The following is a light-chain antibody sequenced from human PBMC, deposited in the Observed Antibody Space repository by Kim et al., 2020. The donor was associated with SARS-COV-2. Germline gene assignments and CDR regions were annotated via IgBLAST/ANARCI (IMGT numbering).Light chain of an antibody. J-gene: IGLJ1*01. CDR3: SSYTSSSTPFYV. CDR1: SSDVGGYNY. V-gene: IGLV2-14*03. CDR2: DVS. Sequence: LTQPASVSGSPGQSITISCTGTSSDVGGYNYVSWYQQHPGKAPKLMIYDVSNRPSGVSNRFSGSKSGNTASLTISGLQAEDEADYYCSSYTSSSTPFYVFGTGTKVTVL.